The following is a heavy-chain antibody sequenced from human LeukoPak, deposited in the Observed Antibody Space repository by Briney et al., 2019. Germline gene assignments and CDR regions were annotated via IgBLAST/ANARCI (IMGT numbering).Heavy chain of an antibody. D-gene: IGHD2-2*01. Sequence: SETLSLTCTVSGYSISSGYYWGWIRQPPGKGLEWIGSIYHSGSTYYNPSLKSRVTISVDTSKNQFSLKLSSVTAADTAVYYCARGADIVVVPAAIEVRYFDYWGQGTLVTVSS. CDR3: ARGADIVVVPAAIEVRYFDY. CDR1: GYSISSGYY. V-gene: IGHV4-38-2*02. J-gene: IGHJ4*02. CDR2: IYHSGST.